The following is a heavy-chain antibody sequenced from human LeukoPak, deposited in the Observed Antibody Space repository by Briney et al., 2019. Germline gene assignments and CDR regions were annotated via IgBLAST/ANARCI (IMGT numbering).Heavy chain of an antibody. V-gene: IGHV3-15*01. CDR2: IKSKTDGGTT. J-gene: IGHJ3*02. Sequence: GGSLRLSCAASGFTFSNAWVSWVRQAPGKGLEWVGRIKSKTDGGTTDYAAPVKGRFTISRDDSKNTLYLQMNSLKTEDTAVYYCFKGYCSSTSCYGHDAFDIWGQGTMVTVSS. D-gene: IGHD2-2*01. CDR3: FKGYCSSTSCYGHDAFDI. CDR1: GFTFSNAW.